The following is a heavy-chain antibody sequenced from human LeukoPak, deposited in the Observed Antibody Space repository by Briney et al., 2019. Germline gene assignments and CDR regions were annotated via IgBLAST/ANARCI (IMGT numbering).Heavy chain of an antibody. Sequence: SETLSLTCAVYGGSFSGYYWSWIRQPPGKGLEWIGEINHSGSTNYNPSLKSRVTISVDTSKNHFSLKLSSVTAADTAVYYCARTKSGYDPHRRGGYFDYWGQGTLVTVSS. CDR2: INHSGST. D-gene: IGHD5-12*01. J-gene: IGHJ4*02. V-gene: IGHV4-34*01. CDR1: GGSFSGYY. CDR3: ARTKSGYDPHRRGGYFDY.